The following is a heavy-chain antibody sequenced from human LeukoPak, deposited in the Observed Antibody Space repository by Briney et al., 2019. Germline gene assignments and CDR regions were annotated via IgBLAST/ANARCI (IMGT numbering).Heavy chain of an antibody. CDR2: ISGSGGST. J-gene: IGHJ6*03. V-gene: IGHV3-23*01. CDR1: GFTFSNYA. CDR3: AKDALRFTFGGVIDHYYYYYMDV. Sequence: GGSLRLSCAASGFTFSNYAMSWVRQAPGKGLEWVSAISGSGGSTYYADSVKGRFTISRDNSKNTLYLQMNSLRAEDTAVYYCAKDALRFTFGGVIDHYYYYYMDVWGRGTTVTVSS. D-gene: IGHD3-16*02.